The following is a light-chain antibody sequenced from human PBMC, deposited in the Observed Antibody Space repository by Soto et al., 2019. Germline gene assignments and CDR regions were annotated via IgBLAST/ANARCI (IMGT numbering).Light chain of an antibody. CDR2: DAS. CDR1: QSVSSY. J-gene: IGKJ1*01. V-gene: IGKV3-11*01. Sequence: EIVLTQSPATLSLSPGERATLSCRASQSVSSYLAWYQQKPGQAPRLLIYDASNRATGIPARFSGSGSGTDFTLTISRLEPEDFAVYYCQQYGTSPRMFGQGTKVEIK. CDR3: QQYGTSPRM.